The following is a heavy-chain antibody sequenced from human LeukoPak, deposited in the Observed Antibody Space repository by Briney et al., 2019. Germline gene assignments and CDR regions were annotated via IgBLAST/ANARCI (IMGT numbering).Heavy chain of an antibody. D-gene: IGHD3-22*01. V-gene: IGHV4-59*08. J-gene: IGHJ4*02. Sequence: SSETLSLTRTVSGGSISSYYWSWIRQPPGKGLEWIGYIYYSGSTNYNPSLKSRVTISVDTSKNQFSLKLSSVTAADTAVYYCASNYYDSSGYLFDYWGQGTLVTVSS. CDR1: GGSISSYY. CDR3: ASNYYDSSGYLFDY. CDR2: IYYSGST.